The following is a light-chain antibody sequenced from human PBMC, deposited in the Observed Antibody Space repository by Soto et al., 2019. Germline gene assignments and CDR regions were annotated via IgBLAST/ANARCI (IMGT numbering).Light chain of an antibody. J-gene: IGKJ4*01. Sequence: EIVLTQSPATLSLSPGDRATLSCRASQSVSRYLAWYQQKPGQAPRLLIYDASNRATGIPARFSGSGSGTDFTLTISRLEPEDFAVYYCQQYGSSPPLTFGGGTKVDIK. V-gene: IGKV3-20*01. CDR2: DAS. CDR3: QQYGSSPPLT. CDR1: QSVSRY.